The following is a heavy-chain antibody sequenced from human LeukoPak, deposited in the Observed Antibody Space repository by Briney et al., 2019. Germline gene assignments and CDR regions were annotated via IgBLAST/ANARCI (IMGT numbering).Heavy chain of an antibody. CDR3: ARVVRGCSGGSCYSGAFDI. J-gene: IGHJ3*02. V-gene: IGHV1-18*01. Sequence: GASVKVSCKASGYTFTSYGISWVRQAPGQGLEWMGWISAYNGSTNYAQKLQGRVTMTTDTSTSTAYMELRSLRSDDTAVYYCARVVRGCSGGSCYSGAFDIWGQGTMVTVSS. CDR1: GYTFTSYG. D-gene: IGHD2-15*01. CDR2: ISAYNGST.